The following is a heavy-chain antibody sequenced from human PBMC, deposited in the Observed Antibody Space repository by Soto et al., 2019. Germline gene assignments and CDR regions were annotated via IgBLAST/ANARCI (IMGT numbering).Heavy chain of an antibody. J-gene: IGHJ4*02. CDR2: IYHSGST. CDR1: GGSISSDNYY. Sequence: QVQLQESGPGLLKPSQTLSLTCSVSGGSISSDNYYWAWIRQPPGKGLEWIGYIYHSGSTHYQSSLRSRASILVDTSSQFSLKLTSVTASDTAVYFCARGESMMPALLTSPLDSWGQGTLVTVSS. CDR3: ARGESMMPALLTSPLDS. V-gene: IGHV4-30-4*01. D-gene: IGHD2-2*01.